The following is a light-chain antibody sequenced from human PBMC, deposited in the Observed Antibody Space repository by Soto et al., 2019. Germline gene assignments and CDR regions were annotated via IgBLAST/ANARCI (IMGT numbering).Light chain of an antibody. J-gene: IGLJ2*01. Sequence: QSVLTQPASVSGSPGQSITISCTGTSSDVGGYNYVSWYQQHPGKAPKLMIYEVSYRPSGVSNHFSASKSGNTASLTVSGLQADDEADYYCSSYTSSNTLIFGGGTKLTVL. CDR1: SSDVGGYNY. CDR3: SSYTSSNTLI. V-gene: IGLV2-14*01. CDR2: EVS.